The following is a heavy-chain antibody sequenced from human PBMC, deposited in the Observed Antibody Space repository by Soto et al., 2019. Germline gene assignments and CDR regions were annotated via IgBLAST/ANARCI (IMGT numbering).Heavy chain of an antibody. V-gene: IGHV1-69*13. CDR1: GYTFTSYA. Sequence: GASVKVSCKASGYTFTSYAISWVRQAPGQGLEWMGGIIPIFGTANYAQKFQGRVTITADESTSTAYMELSSLRSEDTAVYYCAIEQWLAVEDIDYYSGMDVWGQGTTVTVSS. J-gene: IGHJ6*02. CDR3: AIEQWLAVEDIDYYSGMDV. D-gene: IGHD6-19*01. CDR2: IIPIFGTA.